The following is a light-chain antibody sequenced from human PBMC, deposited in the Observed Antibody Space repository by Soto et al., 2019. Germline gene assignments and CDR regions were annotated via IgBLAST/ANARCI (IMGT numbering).Light chain of an antibody. V-gene: IGLV2-8*01. J-gene: IGLJ1*01. CDR2: EVS. Sequence: QPVLTQPPSASGSPGQSVTISCTGTSRDVGGYNYVSWYQQHPGKAPKVMIYEVSKRPSGVPDRFSGSKSGNTASLTVSGLQAEDEADYYCSSHGGTNNAYVFGTGTKLTVL. CDR1: SRDVGGYNY. CDR3: SSHGGTNNAYV.